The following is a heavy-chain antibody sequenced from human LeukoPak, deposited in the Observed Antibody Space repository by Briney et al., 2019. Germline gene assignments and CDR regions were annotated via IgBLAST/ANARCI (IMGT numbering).Heavy chain of an antibody. D-gene: IGHD2-2*01. V-gene: IGHV4-39*01. CDR1: GGSISSSSYY. J-gene: IGHJ4*02. CDR3: ARGYCSSTSCLGDY. Sequence: PSETLSLTCTVSGGSISSSSYYWGWIRQPPGKGLEWIGSIYYSGSTYYNPSLKSRVTISVDMSKNQFSLKLSSVTAADTAVYYCARGYCSSTSCLGDYWGQGTLVTVSS. CDR2: IYYSGST.